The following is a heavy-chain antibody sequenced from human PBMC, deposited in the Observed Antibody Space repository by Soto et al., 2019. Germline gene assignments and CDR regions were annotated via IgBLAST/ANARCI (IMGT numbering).Heavy chain of an antibody. D-gene: IGHD3-9*01. CDR2: ISYDGNTQ. V-gene: IGHV3-30-3*02. Sequence: QVQLVESGGGVVQPGGSLRLSCAASGFIFSGYAMHWVRQAPGKGLGWVAVISYDGNTQYYADSVKGRFTVSRDNSNNILYVEMNNLRDEDTAMYYWANETNAYEINFWGQGTLVTVSP. CDR1: GFIFSGYA. J-gene: IGHJ4*02. CDR3: ANETNAYEINF.